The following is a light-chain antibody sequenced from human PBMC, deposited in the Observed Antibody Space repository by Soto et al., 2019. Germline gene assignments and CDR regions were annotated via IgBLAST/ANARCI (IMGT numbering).Light chain of an antibody. J-gene: IGKJ1*01. CDR2: KAS. V-gene: IGKV1-5*03. CDR1: QSISTW. Sequence: DIQMTQSPSTLSASVGDGVTITCRASQSISTWLAWYQQEPGKAPKLLIHKASSLQSGVPSRFSGSGSGTDFTLTISSLHPDDFATYYCKQYETFGQGTKVDI. CDR3: KQYET.